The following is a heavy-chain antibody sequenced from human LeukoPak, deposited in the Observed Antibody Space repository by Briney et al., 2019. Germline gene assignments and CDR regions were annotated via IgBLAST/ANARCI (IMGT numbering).Heavy chain of an antibody. CDR1: GGSISSGGYY. D-gene: IGHD2-2*01. CDR2: IYYSGST. J-gene: IGHJ3*02. CDR3: ARGRHQLPLDAFDI. V-gene: IGHV4-31*03. Sequence: PSETLSLTCTVSGGSISSGGYYWSWIRQHPGKGLEWIGYIYYSGSTYYNPSLKSRVTVSVDMSKNQFSLKLSSVTAADTAVYYCARGRHQLPLDAFDIWGQGTMVTVSS.